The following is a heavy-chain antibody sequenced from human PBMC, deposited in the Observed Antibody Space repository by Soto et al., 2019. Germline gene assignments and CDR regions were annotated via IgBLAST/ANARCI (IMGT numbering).Heavy chain of an antibody. J-gene: IGHJ6*02. CDR1: GFTFSNYA. CDR2: MSFDETKK. V-gene: IGHV3-30-3*01. Sequence: QVRLVESGGGVVQPGRSLRLSCAASGFTFSNYAMHWVRQAPGKGLEWVAVMSFDETKKYHAASVEGRFTISRDNSQNTLELQMNSLRAEDTALYYCARSHAPYYHDTTGFFFGLDVWGQGTTVVVSS. D-gene: IGHD3-22*01. CDR3: ARSHAPYYHDTTGFFFGLDV.